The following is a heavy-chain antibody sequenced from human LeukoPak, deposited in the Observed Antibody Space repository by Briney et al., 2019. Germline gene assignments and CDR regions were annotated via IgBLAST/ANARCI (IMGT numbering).Heavy chain of an antibody. V-gene: IGHV4-59*01. CDR3: ARDTAMVTDEGYYYGMDV. J-gene: IGHJ6*02. CDR1: GFTFSSYA. CDR2: IYYSGST. Sequence: GSLRLSCAASGFTFSSYAMSWVRQAPGKGLEWIGYIYYSGSTNYNPSLKSRVTISVDTSKNQFSLKLSSVTAADTAVYYCARDTAMVTDEGYYYGMDVWGQGTTVTVSS. D-gene: IGHD5-18*01.